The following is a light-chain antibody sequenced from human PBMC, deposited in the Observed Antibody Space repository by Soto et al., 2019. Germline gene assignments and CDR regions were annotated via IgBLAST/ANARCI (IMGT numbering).Light chain of an antibody. CDR2: GAS. CDR3: QQYGSSFIT. CDR1: QSVSSNY. V-gene: IGKV3-20*01. Sequence: EIVLTQPPGTLSLSPGERATLSCRASQSVSSNYLAWYQQKPGQAPRLLIYGASTRATGIPDRFSGSGSGTDFTLTISRLEPEDSAVYYCQQYGSSFITFGQGTRLEI. J-gene: IGKJ5*01.